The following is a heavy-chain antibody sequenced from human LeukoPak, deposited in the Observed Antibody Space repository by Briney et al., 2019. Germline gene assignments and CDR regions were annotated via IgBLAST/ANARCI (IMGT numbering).Heavy chain of an antibody. CDR3: AKEMATHDAFDI. D-gene: IGHD2-8*01. J-gene: IGHJ3*02. V-gene: IGHV3-30*18. CDR1: GFTFSSYS. CDR2: ISYDGSNK. Sequence: GSLRLSCAASGFTFSSYSMHWVRRAPGKGLEWVAVISYDGSNKYYADSVKGRFTLSRDNSKNTLYLQMNSLRAEDTAVYYCAKEMATHDAFDIWGQGTMVTVSS.